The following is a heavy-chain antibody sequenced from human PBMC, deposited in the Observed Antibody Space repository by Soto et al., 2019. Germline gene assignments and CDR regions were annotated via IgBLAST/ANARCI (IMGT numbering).Heavy chain of an antibody. J-gene: IGHJ5*02. V-gene: IGHV3-7*01. CDR2: IKQDGSEK. Sequence: GGSLRLSCAASGFTFSSYWMSWVRQAPGKGLEWVANIKQDGSEKYYVDSVKGRFTISRDNAKNSLYLQMNSLRAEDTAVYYCARDSKVEAPQNWFDPWGQGTLVTVSS. D-gene: IGHD2-2*01. CDR3: ARDSKVEAPQNWFDP. CDR1: GFTFSSYW.